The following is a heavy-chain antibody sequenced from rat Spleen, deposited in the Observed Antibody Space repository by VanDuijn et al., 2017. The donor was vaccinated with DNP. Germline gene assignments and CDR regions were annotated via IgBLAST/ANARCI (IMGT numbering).Heavy chain of an antibody. CDR3: ATHRYTTDYLDAMDA. V-gene: IGHV7-6*01. D-gene: IGHD1-6*01. CDR2: IREKANSYTT. CDR1: GFTFADFY. J-gene: IGHJ4*01. Sequence: EVKLLESGGGLVQPGGSLRLSCAASGFTFADFYMSWFRQSPGKAPEWLSFIREKANSYTTEYNPSVKGRFTISRDDTQNVLYLQMNTLRAEDTAIYYCATHRYTTDYLDAMDAWGQGTSVTVSS.